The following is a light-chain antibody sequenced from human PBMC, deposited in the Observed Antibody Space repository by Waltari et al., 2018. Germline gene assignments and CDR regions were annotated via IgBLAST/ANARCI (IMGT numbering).Light chain of an antibody. Sequence: EIVLTQSPHTLSLSPGARATLSCRASQSVSSSLAWYHQKPGQAPRLLIYGASTRATDIPDRFSGSGSGTDFTLTISSLEPEDFAVYFCQQYSDWWTFGQGTKVEIK. V-gene: IGKV3-15*01. CDR3: QQYSDWWT. CDR1: QSVSSS. J-gene: IGKJ1*01. CDR2: GAS.